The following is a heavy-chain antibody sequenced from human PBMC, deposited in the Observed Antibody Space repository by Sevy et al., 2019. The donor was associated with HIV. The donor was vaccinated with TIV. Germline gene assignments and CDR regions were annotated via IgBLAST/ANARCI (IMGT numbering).Heavy chain of an antibody. V-gene: IGHV3-7*03. CDR3: TRDCSSTTCLWGLDV. J-gene: IGHJ6*02. CDR1: GFTFSSYW. D-gene: IGHD2-2*01. CDR2: IKTDGSEK. Sequence: GGSLRLSCAASGFTFSSYWMSWVRQAPGKGLEWVAQIKTDGSEKYYVDSVKGRFTISRDNAKNALYLQMNSLRVEDTAIYYCTRDCSSTTCLWGLDVWDQGTTVTVSS.